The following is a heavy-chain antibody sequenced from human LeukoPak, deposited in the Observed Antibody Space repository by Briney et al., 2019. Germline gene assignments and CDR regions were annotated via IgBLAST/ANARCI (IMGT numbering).Heavy chain of an antibody. Sequence: PGGSLRLSCAASGFTVSSNYMSWVRQAPGKGLEWVSILYSGGTTYYADSVKGRFTISRDNSKNTLYLQMNSLRAEDTAAYYCARGYSSGWYSNHWGQGTLVTVSS. D-gene: IGHD6-19*01. V-gene: IGHV3-53*01. CDR2: LYSGGTT. J-gene: IGHJ5*02. CDR3: ARGYSSGWYSNH. CDR1: GFTVSSNY.